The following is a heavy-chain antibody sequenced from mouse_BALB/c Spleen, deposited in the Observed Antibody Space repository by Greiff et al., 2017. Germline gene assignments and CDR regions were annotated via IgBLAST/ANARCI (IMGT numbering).Heavy chain of an antibody. Sequence: QVQLKQSGAELVKPGASVKLSCKASGYTFTSYYMYWVKQRPGQGLEWIGEINPSNGGTNFNEKFKSKATLTVDKSSSTAYMQLSSLTSEDSAVYYCTCDVYYAMDYWGQGTSVTVSS. CDR2: INPSNGGT. D-gene: IGHD2-3*01. CDR3: TCDVYYAMDY. CDR1: GYTFTSYY. V-gene: IGHV1S81*02. J-gene: IGHJ4*01.